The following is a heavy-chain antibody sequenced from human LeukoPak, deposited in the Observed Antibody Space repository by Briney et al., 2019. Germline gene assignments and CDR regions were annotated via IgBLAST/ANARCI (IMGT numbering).Heavy chain of an antibody. CDR2: ISAYNGNT. Sequence: ASVKVSCKASGYTFTSYGISWVRQAPGQGLEWMGWISAYNGNTNYAQKLQGRVTMTTDTSTSTAYMELRSLRSDDAAVYYCARGSGYSYAYWNWFDPWGQGTLVTVSS. CDR1: GYTFTSYG. V-gene: IGHV1-18*01. D-gene: IGHD5-18*01. J-gene: IGHJ5*02. CDR3: ARGSGYSYAYWNWFDP.